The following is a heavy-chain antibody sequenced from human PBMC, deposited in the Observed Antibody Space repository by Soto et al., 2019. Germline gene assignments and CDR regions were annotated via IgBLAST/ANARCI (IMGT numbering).Heavy chain of an antibody. V-gene: IGHV1-69*13. Sequence: SVKVSCKASGGTLSSYTFSWVRQAPGQDLEWMGGIIPLFGTADYAQRFQGRLTITADQSTNPAYMDLSSLRSEDTAVYYCAREGFSGSYFPNWGQGTQVTVSS. CDR3: AREGFSGSYFPN. J-gene: IGHJ1*01. D-gene: IGHD1-26*01. CDR2: IIPLFGTA. CDR1: GGTLSSYT.